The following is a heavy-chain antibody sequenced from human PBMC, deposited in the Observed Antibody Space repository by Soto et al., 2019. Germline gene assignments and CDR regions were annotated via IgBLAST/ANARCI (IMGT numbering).Heavy chain of an antibody. D-gene: IGHD2-2*01. CDR1: GFTFSSYA. CDR2: ISGSGGST. J-gene: IGHJ6*02. Sequence: GGSLRLSCAASGFTFSSYAMSWVRQAPGEGLEWVSAISGSGGSTYYADSVKGRFTISKDNSKNTLYLQMNSLRAEDTAVYYCAKDSTDCSSTSCYRYYYYGLDVWGQGTTVTVSS. CDR3: AKDSTDCSSTSCYRYYYYGLDV. V-gene: IGHV3-23*01.